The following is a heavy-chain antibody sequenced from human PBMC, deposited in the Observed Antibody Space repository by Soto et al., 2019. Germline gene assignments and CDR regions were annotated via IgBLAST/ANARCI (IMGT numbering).Heavy chain of an antibody. Sequence: GASVKVSCKVSGYTLTELSMHWVRQAPGKGLEWMGGFDPEDADTIYAQKFQGRVTMTEDTSTDTAYMELSNLRSEDTAVYYCATLKSDLGLSGNYFIYFDYWGQGTLVTVSS. J-gene: IGHJ4*02. CDR1: GYTLTELS. CDR2: FDPEDADT. V-gene: IGHV1-24*01. D-gene: IGHD3-10*01. CDR3: ATLKSDLGLSGNYFIYFDY.